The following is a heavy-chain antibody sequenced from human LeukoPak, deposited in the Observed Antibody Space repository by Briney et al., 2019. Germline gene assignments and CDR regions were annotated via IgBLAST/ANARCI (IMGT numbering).Heavy chain of an antibody. J-gene: IGHJ4*02. CDR3: ARADFRGFDPPGY. D-gene: IGHD3-9*01. CDR1: GGTFSSYA. V-gene: IGHV1-18*01. CDR2: ISAYNGNT. Sequence: ASVTVSCKASGGTFSSYAISWVRQAPGQGLEWMGWISAYNGNTNYAQKLQGRVTMTTDASTSTAYMELRSLRSDDTAVYYCARADFRGFDPPGYWGQGTLVTVSS.